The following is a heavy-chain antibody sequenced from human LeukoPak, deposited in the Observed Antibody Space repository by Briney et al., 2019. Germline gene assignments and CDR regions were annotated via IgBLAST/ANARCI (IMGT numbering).Heavy chain of an antibody. J-gene: IGHJ4*02. CDR2: ISYDGSNK. CDR3: ARDIPEVTYGDRGPHFDY. Sequence: GRSLRLSCAASGFTFSSYGMPWVRQAPGKGLEWVAVISYDGSNKYYADSVKGRFTISRDNSKNTLYLQMNSLRAEDTAVYYCARDIPEVTYGDRGPHFDYWGQGTLVTVSS. V-gene: IGHV3-30*03. CDR1: GFTFSSYG. D-gene: IGHD4-17*01.